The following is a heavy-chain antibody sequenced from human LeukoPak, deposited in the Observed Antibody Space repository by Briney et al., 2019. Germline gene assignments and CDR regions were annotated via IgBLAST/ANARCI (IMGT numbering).Heavy chain of an antibody. D-gene: IGHD4-17*01. J-gene: IGHJ4*02. Sequence: GGALRLSCAASGFTFSSYAMHWVRPAPGKGLEYVSAISSNGGSTYYANSVKGRFTISRDNSKNTLYLQMGSLRAEDMAVYYCARSRGDDYGDVWGQGTLVTVSS. CDR1: GFTFSSYA. CDR3: ARSRGDDYGDV. V-gene: IGHV3-64*01. CDR2: ISSNGGST.